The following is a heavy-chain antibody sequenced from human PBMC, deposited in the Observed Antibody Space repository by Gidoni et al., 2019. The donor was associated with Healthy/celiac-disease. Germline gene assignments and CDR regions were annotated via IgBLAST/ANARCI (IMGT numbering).Heavy chain of an antibody. CDR1: GYSFTSDG. CDR2: IDPSDSYT. CDR3: ARVHSSGYPERMLPFDI. D-gene: IGHD3-22*01. Sequence: EVQLVQSGAEGKTPGESLRISCKGSGYSFTSDGISCVRQMPGKGLEWMGRIDPSDSYTNYSTSFQGHVTISSDKSISTAYLQWISLKASDTAMYYCARVHSSGYPERMLPFDIWGQGTMVTVSS. J-gene: IGHJ3*02. V-gene: IGHV5-10-1*03.